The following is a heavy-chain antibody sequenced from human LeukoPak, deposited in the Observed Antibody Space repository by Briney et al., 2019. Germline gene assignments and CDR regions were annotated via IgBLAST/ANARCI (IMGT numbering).Heavy chain of an antibody. CDR2: IYYSGST. CDR3: AREDGYGGNSRWFDP. V-gene: IGHV4-31*03. CDR1: GGSISSGGYY. J-gene: IGHJ5*02. Sequence: PSQTLSFTCTVSGGSISSGGYYWSWIRQHPGKGLEWIGYIYYSGSTYYNPSLKSRVTISVDTSKNQFSLKLSSVTAADTAVYYCAREDGYGGNSRWFDPWGQGTLVTVSS. D-gene: IGHD4-23*01.